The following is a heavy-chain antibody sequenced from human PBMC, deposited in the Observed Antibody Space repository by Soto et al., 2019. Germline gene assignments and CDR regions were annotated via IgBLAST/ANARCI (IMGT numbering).Heavy chain of an antibody. CDR1: GYTFTSYG. Sequence: QVQLVQSGAEVKKPGASVKVSCKASGYTFTSYGISWVRQAPGQGLEWLGWISAYNGNTNYAQKLQGSVTMTTDTSTSTAYMELRSLRSDGTAVYYCAREVGGIEYSGYDLVPIRDYWGQGTLVTVSS. D-gene: IGHD5-12*01. CDR2: ISAYNGNT. J-gene: IGHJ4*02. V-gene: IGHV1-18*01. CDR3: AREVGGIEYSGYDLVPIRDY.